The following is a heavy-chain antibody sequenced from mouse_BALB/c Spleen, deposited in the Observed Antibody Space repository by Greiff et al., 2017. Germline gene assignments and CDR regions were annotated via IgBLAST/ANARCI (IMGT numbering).Heavy chain of an antibody. CDR3: ARPDSSGYRFAY. Sequence: EVKLQESGGGLVQPGGSLKLSCAASGFAFSRYWMSWVRQAPGKGLEWIGEINPDSSTINYTPSLKDKFIISRDNAKNTLYLHMSKVRSEDTALYYCARPDSSGYRFAYWGQGTLVTVSA. CDR2: INPDSSTI. V-gene: IGHV4-1*02. J-gene: IGHJ3*01. CDR1: GFAFSRYW. D-gene: IGHD3-2*01.